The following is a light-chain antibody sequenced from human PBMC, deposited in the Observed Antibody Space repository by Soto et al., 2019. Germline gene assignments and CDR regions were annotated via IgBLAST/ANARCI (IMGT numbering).Light chain of an antibody. Sequence: IQLTQSPSSLSASVGDRVTITCRASQGIRNPLAWYQQKPGKGPKLLIYLASTLQSGVPSRFSGSGSGTDFTLTISSLQTEDFATYYCQQVDSYPITFGHGKRLEIK. CDR2: LAS. V-gene: IGKV1-9*01. CDR1: QGIRNP. CDR3: QQVDSYPIT. J-gene: IGKJ5*01.